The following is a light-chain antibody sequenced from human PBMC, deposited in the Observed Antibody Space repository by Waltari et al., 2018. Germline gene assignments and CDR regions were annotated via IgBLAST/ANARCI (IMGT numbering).Light chain of an antibody. Sequence: QSVLTQPPSVSAAPGQKVTISCSGGSSNIGNNFVSWSQQLPGTAPKLLTYGDNKRPSGIPDRFSGSKSGTSATLGITGLQTGDEADYYCGTWDTSLSAGVFGGGTKLTVL. J-gene: IGLJ3*02. CDR1: SSNIGNNF. CDR3: GTWDTSLSAGV. V-gene: IGLV1-51*01. CDR2: GDN.